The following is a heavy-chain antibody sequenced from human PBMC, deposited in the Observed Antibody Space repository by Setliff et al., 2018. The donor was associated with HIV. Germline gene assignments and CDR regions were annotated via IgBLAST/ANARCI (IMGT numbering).Heavy chain of an antibody. CDR3: ARSSSSSPFFFDY. D-gene: IGHD6-6*01. J-gene: IGHJ4*02. CDR2: IYYSGST. CDR1: GGSISNSVYF. V-gene: IGHV4-31*03. Sequence: SETLSLTCTVSGGSISNSVYFWTWIRQHPGKGLEWIGYIYYSGSTYQNPSLKSRVTISVDTSKNLFSLKLNSVTAADTAVYYCARSSSSSPFFFDYWGQGSLVTVSS.